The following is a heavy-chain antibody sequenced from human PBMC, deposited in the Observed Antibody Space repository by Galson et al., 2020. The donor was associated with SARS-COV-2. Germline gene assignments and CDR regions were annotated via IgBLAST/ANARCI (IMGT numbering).Heavy chain of an antibody. CDR2: IYHSGST. D-gene: IGHD5-12*01. CDR1: GGSISSSNW. V-gene: IGHV4-4*02. Sequence: SETLSLTCAVSGGSISSSNWWSWVRQPPGKGLEWIGKIYHSGSTNYNPSLKSRVTISVDKSKNQFSLKLSSVTAADTAVYYCARDHYMMATMNYYYMDVWGKGTTVTVSS. CDR3: ARDHYMMATMNYYYMDV. J-gene: IGHJ6*03.